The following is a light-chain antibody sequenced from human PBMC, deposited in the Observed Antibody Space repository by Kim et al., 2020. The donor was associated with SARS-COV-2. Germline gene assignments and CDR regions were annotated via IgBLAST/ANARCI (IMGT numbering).Light chain of an antibody. V-gene: IGLV1-51*01. CDR1: SSNIGNNY. CDR3: GTWHSSLSAWV. Sequence: QSALTQPPSVSAAPGQKVTISCSGSSSNIGNNYVSWYQQLPGTAPKLLIYDNNKRPSGIPDRFSGSKSGTSATLGITGLQTGDEADYYCGTWHSSLSAWVFGGGTQLTVL. J-gene: IGLJ3*02. CDR2: DNN.